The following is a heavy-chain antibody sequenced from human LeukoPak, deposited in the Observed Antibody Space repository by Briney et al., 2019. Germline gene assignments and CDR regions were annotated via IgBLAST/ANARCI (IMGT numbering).Heavy chain of an antibody. CDR3: ASSGIAVAHDAFDI. CDR2: IYYSGST. J-gene: IGHJ3*02. D-gene: IGHD6-19*01. V-gene: IGHV4-61*08. CDR1: GGSISSGDYY. Sequence: PSETLSLTCTVSGGSISSGDYYWSWIRQPPGKGLEWIGYIYYSGSTNYNPSLKSRVTISVDTSKNQFSLKLSSVTAADTAVYYCASSGIAVAHDAFDIWGQGTMVTVSS.